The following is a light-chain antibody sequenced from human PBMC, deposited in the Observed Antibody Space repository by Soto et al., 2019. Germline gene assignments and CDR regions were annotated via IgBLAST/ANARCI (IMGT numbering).Light chain of an antibody. CDR1: QSVFSS. V-gene: IGKV3-15*01. J-gene: IGKJ1*01. CDR2: GSA. CDR3: QQYHSWTA. Sequence: EIVMTQSPATLSVSPGERATLSCRASQSVFSSLAWYQQRPGQAPRLLIYGSATRATGIPDRFSGSGSGTEFTLTISSLQSEDSAVYYCQQYHSWTAFGQATKVDIK.